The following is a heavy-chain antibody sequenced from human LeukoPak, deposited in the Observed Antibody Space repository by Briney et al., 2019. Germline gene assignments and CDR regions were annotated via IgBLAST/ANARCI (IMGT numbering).Heavy chain of an antibody. D-gene: IGHD3-22*01. V-gene: IGHV3-23*01. CDR3: ATQGGYYYDSSGYF. CDR1: GFTFSGHS. Sequence: GGSLRLSCAATGFTFSGHSMGWVRQAPGKGLEWVSAISGSGGSTYYADSVKGRFTISRDNSKNTLYLQMNSLRAEDTAVYYCATQGGYYYDSSGYFWGQGTLVTVSS. CDR2: ISGSGGST. J-gene: IGHJ4*02.